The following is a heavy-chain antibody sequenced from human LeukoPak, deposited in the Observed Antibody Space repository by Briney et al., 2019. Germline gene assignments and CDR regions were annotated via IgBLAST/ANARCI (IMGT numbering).Heavy chain of an antibody. CDR1: GASFSSTSYY. CDR3: ARYYYDTSGYYPWYFDN. CDR2: IYYSGNT. Sequence: PSETLSLTCTVSGASFSSTSYYWGWIRQPPGKGLEWIGSIYYSGNTYYNQSLRSRVTISVDTSKNQFSLKLTSVTAADTAVYYCARYYYDTSGYYPWYFDNWGQGILVTVSS. D-gene: IGHD3-22*01. V-gene: IGHV4-39*01. J-gene: IGHJ4*02.